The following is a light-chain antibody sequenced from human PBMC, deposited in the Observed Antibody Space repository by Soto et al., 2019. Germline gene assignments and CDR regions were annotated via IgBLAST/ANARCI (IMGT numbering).Light chain of an antibody. CDR3: QQTYDIPYT. Sequence: DIQMTQSPSSLSASVGDRVVITCRASQNVNNRLNWYQQRPGRAPQVLIFGATNLQSGVSSRFSGTGSGTDFSLTISSLQPEDFAIYYCQQTYDIPYTFGRGTKVE. CDR1: QNVNNR. CDR2: GAT. J-gene: IGKJ4*02. V-gene: IGKV1-39*01.